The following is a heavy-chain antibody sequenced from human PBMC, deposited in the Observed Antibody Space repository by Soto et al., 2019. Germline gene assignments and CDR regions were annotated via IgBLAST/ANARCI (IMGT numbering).Heavy chain of an antibody. J-gene: IGHJ4*02. Sequence: SGPTLVNPTQTLTLTCTFSGFSLSTSGEGVGWIRQPPGKALEWLAVIYWDDDKRYSPSLKSRLTITKDTSKNQVVLTMTNMDPVDTATYSCAHSYYYDSSAYPFDYWGQGTLVTVSS. CDR3: AHSYYYDSSAYPFDY. CDR1: GFSLSTSGEG. D-gene: IGHD3-22*01. CDR2: IYWDDDK. V-gene: IGHV2-5*02.